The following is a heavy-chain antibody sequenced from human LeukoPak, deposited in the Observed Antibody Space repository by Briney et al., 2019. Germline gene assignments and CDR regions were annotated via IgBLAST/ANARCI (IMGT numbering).Heavy chain of an antibody. J-gene: IGHJ5*02. Sequence: GGSLRLSCAASGFTFSSYWMSWVRQAPGKGLEWVANIKQDGSEKYYVDSVKGRFTIFRDNAKNSLYLQMNSLRAEDTAVYYCARADRDSYGYFSWFDPWGQGTLVTVSS. V-gene: IGHV3-7*03. D-gene: IGHD5-18*01. CDR3: ARADRDSYGYFSWFDP. CDR1: GFTFSSYW. CDR2: IKQDGSEK.